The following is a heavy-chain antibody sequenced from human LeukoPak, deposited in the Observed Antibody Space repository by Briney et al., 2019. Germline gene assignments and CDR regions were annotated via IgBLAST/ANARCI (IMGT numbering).Heavy chain of an antibody. V-gene: IGHV3-30*18. CDR3: AKGDRNYDFWSGYYGH. J-gene: IGHJ4*02. Sequence: PGRSLRLSCVASGFTFSSYGMHWVRQAPGKGLEWVAVISYDGSNKYYADSVKGRFTISRDNSKNTLYLQMNSLRAEDTAVYYFAKGDRNYDFWSGYYGHWGQGTLVTVSS. CDR1: GFTFSSYG. D-gene: IGHD3-3*01. CDR2: ISYDGSNK.